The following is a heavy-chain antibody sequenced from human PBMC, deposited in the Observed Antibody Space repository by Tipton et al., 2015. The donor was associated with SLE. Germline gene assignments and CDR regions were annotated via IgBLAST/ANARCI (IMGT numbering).Heavy chain of an antibody. CDR1: GFTFSSYA. CDR3: AKVEYSSSPYFDY. J-gene: IGHJ4*02. Sequence: SLRLSCAASGFTFSSYAMHWVRQAPGKGLEWVAVISYDGSNKYYADSVKGRFTISRDNSKNTLYLQMNSLRAEDTAVYYCAKVEYSSSPYFDYWGQGTLVTVSS. CDR2: ISYDGSNK. D-gene: IGHD6-6*01. V-gene: IGHV3-30-3*01.